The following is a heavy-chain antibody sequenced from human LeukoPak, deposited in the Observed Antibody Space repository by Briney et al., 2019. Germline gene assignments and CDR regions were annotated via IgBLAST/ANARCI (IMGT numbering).Heavy chain of an antibody. CDR1: GYTFTGYY. V-gene: IGHV1-2*02. CDR3: ARDFEGATVDGAEYFQH. CDR2: INPNSGGT. Sequence: GASVKVSCKASGYTFTGYYMHWVRQAPGQGLEWMGWINPNSGGTNCAQKFQGRVTMTRDTSISTAYMELSRLRSDDTAVYYCARDFEGATVDGAEYFQHWGQGTLVTVSS. D-gene: IGHD1-26*01. J-gene: IGHJ1*01.